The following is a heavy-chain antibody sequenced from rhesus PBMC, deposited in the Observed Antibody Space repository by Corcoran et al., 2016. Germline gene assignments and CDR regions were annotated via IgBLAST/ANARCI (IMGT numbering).Heavy chain of an antibody. CDR3: ARSGGSYYGPDY. CDR1: GASISSSW. V-gene: IGHV4-80*01. J-gene: IGHJ4*01. D-gene: IGHD3-16*01. Sequence: QVQLQESGPGLVKPSETLSLTCAVSGASISSSWWSWIRQPPGKGLEWIGEINVNSGSTNYNPSLKSRVTISKDASKNQFSLKRSSVTAADTAVYYWARSGGSYYGPDYWGQGVLVTVSS. CDR2: INVNSGST.